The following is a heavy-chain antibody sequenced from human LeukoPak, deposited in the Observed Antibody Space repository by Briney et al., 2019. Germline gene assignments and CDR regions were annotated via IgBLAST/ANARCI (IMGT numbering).Heavy chain of an antibody. D-gene: IGHD2/OR15-2a*01. CDR2: ISHSGGT. CDR1: GGSISNYY. CDR3: AGHHPRNTVDF. J-gene: IGHJ4*02. Sequence: SETLSLTCTVSGGSISNYYWSWIRQPPGKGLEWIGYISHSGGTNYSPSLKRRVTISLDTSKNQFSLKLSSVTAADTAVYYCAGHHPRNTVDFWGQGTLVTVSS. V-gene: IGHV4-59*08.